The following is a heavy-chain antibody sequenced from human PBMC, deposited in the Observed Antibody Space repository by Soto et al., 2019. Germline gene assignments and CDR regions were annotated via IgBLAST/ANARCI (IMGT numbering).Heavy chain of an antibody. CDR2: IVVGSGNT. V-gene: IGHV1-58*01. J-gene: IGHJ4*02. Sequence: GASVKVSCKASGFTFSNSAVQWVRQARGQRLEWLGWIVVGSGNTNYAQKFQDRVTISRDMSTSTAYMDLGSLRSEDTAVYYCANPRTGSSSWYTPFDYWGQGTLVTVSS. CDR3: ANPRTGSSSWYTPFDY. D-gene: IGHD6-13*01. CDR1: GFTFSNSA.